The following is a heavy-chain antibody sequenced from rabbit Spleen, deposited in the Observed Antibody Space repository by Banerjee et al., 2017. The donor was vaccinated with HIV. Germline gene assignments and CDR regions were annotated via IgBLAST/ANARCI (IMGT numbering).Heavy chain of an antibody. J-gene: IGHJ4*01. CDR3: ARDGAGGSYFAL. CDR2: LYPDNGVT. D-gene: IGHD8-1*01. V-gene: IGHV1S45*01. Sequence: QEQLKESGGGLVQPEGSLTLTCSASGFSLSNNNVMRWVRQAPGKGLEWIASLYPDNGVTYYANWAKGRFTLSRTSSTTVALQMTSLTAADTATYFCARDGAGGSYFALWGPGTLVTVS. CDR1: GFSLSNNNV.